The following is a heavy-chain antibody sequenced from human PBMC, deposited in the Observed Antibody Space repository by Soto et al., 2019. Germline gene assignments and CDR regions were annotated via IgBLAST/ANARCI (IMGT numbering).Heavy chain of an antibody. Sequence: SETLSLTCAVSGGSISSGGYSWSWIRQPPGKGLEWIGYIYHSGSTYYNPSLKSRVTISVDRSKNQFSLKLSSVTAADTAVYYCARGRSYYGSEYYFDYWGQGTLVTVSS. D-gene: IGHD3-10*01. CDR1: GGSISSGGYS. CDR3: ARGRSYYGSEYYFDY. J-gene: IGHJ4*02. V-gene: IGHV4-30-2*01. CDR2: IYHSGST.